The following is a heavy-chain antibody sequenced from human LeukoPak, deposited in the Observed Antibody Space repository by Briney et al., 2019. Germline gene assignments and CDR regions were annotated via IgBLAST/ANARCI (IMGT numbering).Heavy chain of an antibody. CDR3: ARALSEWRQSDY. Sequence: GGSLRLSCAASGFTFSSYWMSWVRQAPGKGLEWVSLIHSAGNTYYADSVKGRFTISRDNSKNTLYLQMNSLRQEDTAVYYCARALSEWRQSDYWGQGTLVTVSS. J-gene: IGHJ4*02. CDR2: IHSAGNT. D-gene: IGHD5-24*01. V-gene: IGHV3-66*01. CDR1: GFTFSSYW.